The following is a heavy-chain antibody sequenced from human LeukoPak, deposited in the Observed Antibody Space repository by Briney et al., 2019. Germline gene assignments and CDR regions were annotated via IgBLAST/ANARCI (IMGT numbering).Heavy chain of an antibody. D-gene: IGHD6-19*01. V-gene: IGHV4-39*01. Sequence: PSETLSLTCTVSGGSISSSSYYWGWIRQPPGKGLEWIGSIYYSGSTYYNPSLKSRVTISVDTSKNQFSLKLSSVTAADTAVYYCARDRIAVAGDAFDIWGQGTMVTVSS. CDR1: GGSISSSSYY. J-gene: IGHJ3*02. CDR2: IYYSGST. CDR3: ARDRIAVAGDAFDI.